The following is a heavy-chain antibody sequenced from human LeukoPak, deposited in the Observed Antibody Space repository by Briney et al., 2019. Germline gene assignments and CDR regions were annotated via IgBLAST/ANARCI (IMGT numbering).Heavy chain of an antibody. D-gene: IGHD3-22*01. Sequence: GGSLRLSCAASGFTLSSYSMNWVRQAPGKGLEWVSSISSSSSYIYYADSVKGRFTISRDNAKNSLYLQMNSLRAEDTAVYYCARDSYYDSSGYYETYYFDYWGQGTLVTVSS. CDR3: ARDSYYDSSGYYETYYFDY. CDR2: ISSSSSYI. J-gene: IGHJ4*02. CDR1: GFTLSSYS. V-gene: IGHV3-21*01.